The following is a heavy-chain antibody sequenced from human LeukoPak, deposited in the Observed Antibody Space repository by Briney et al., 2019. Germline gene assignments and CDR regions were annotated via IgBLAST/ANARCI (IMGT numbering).Heavy chain of an antibody. D-gene: IGHD3-10*01. CDR2: ISGSGGST. CDR1: GFTFSTYG. V-gene: IGHV3-23*01. J-gene: IGHJ4*02. CDR3: AKGKDYYLDY. Sequence: PGGSLRLSCEASGFTFSTYGMSWVRQAPGKGLEWVSAISGSGGSTYYADSVKGRITISRDNSKNTLYVQMNSLRAEDTAVYYCAKGKDYYLDYWGQGTLVTVSS.